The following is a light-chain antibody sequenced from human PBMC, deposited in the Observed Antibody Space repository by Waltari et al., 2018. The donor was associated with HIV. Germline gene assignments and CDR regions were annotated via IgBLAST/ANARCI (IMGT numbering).Light chain of an antibody. J-gene: IGLJ1*01. V-gene: IGLV2-14*01. CDR1: VVDSGPEIY. CDR2: MLP. Sequence: QSALAQPASVSGSPGQSITISCAGAVVDSGPEIYVSWYQQHPGRAPRCSIYMLPSRPSGVSDRFSGSSSGMSATLTISGLQSDDEAHYYCSSYSTITSLYVFGTGTRVTVL. CDR3: SSYSTITSLYV.